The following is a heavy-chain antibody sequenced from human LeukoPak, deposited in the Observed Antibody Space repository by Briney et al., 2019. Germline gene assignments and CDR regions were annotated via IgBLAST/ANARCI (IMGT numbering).Heavy chain of an antibody. J-gene: IGHJ6*03. CDR2: MYYSGGT. Sequence: SETLSLTCSVSGGSISSSNHYWGWIRQPPGKGLEWFGTMYYSGGTYYNPSLKSRVTISVDTSKNQFSLKLSSVTAADTAVYYCARQRAGYSSSWYYYYYMDVWGKGTTVTVSS. V-gene: IGHV4-39*01. D-gene: IGHD6-13*01. CDR3: ARQRAGYSSSWYYYYYMDV. CDR1: GGSISSSNHY.